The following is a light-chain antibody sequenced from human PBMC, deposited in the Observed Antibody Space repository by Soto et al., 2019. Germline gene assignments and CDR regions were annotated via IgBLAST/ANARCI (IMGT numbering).Light chain of an antibody. CDR1: SSDVGAYDY. CDR3: SSYTSSGSVM. Sequence: QSALTQPASVSGSPGQSIAISCTGTSSDVGAYDYVSWYQQHPGKAPKLMINDVNHRPSGVSNRFSGSKSGNTASLTISGLQAEDEADYYCSSYTSSGSVMFGGGTKLTVL. J-gene: IGLJ3*02. CDR2: DVN. V-gene: IGLV2-14*03.